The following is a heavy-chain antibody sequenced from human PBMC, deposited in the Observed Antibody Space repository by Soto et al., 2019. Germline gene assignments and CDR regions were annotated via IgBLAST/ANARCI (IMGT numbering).Heavy chain of an antibody. CDR3: ARAGFSTSWLDIVATGVHGVEIDY. D-gene: IGHD6-13*01. Sequence: QVQLVQSGAEVKKTGASVEVSCKASGYTFISYGISWVRQAPGQGLEWMGWISAYNGKTNYAQKFQGRVTMTTDTSTSTGYMELRSLRSDDTAVYYCARAGFSTSWLDIVATGVHGVEIDYWGQGTLVTVSS. J-gene: IGHJ4*02. CDR1: GYTFISYG. V-gene: IGHV1-18*01. CDR2: ISAYNGKT.